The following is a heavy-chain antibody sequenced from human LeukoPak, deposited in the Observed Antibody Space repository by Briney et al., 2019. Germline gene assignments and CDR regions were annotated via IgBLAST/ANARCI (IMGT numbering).Heavy chain of an antibody. CDR3: ARTRNWNYYAEFDY. CDR1: GYTFTGYY. J-gene: IGHJ4*02. Sequence: ASVKVSCKAPGYTFTGYYMHWVRQAPGQGLEWMGWINPNSGGTNYAQKFQGRVTMTRDTSISTAYMELSRLRSDDTAVYYCARTRNWNYYAEFDYWGQGTLVTVSS. D-gene: IGHD1-7*01. V-gene: IGHV1-2*02. CDR2: INPNSGGT.